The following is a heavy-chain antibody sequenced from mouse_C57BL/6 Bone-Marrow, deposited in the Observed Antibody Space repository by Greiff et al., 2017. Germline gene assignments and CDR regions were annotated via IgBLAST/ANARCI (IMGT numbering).Heavy chain of an antibody. Sequence: VKLMESGAELVRPGTSVKVSCKASGYAFTNYLIEWVKQRPGQGLEWIGVINPGSGGTNYNEKFKGKGTLTADKSSSTAYMQLSSLTSEDSAVYFCARRRGVYWYFDVWGTGTTVTVSS. J-gene: IGHJ1*03. CDR3: ARRRGVYWYFDV. CDR2: INPGSGGT. CDR1: GYAFTNYL. V-gene: IGHV1-54*01.